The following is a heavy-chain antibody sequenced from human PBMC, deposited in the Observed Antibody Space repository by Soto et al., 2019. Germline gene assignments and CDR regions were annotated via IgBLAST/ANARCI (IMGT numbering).Heavy chain of an antibody. CDR2: VNTDETTK. J-gene: IGHJ4*02. Sequence: EVQLVESGGGLIQPGGSLRLSCAGSGFSFSSYWMHWVRQDPGKGLVWISSVNTDETTKFYAGSVKGRFTVSRDNAKNTLYLQMNSLRAEDTAVYYCAKDLSWGQWDYWGQGTLVTVSS. D-gene: IGHD3-16*01. CDR3: AKDLSWGQWDY. V-gene: IGHV3-74*01. CDR1: GFSFSSYW.